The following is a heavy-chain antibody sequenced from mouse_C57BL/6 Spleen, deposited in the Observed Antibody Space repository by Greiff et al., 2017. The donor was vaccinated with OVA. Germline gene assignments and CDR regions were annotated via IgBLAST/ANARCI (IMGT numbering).Heavy chain of an antibody. J-gene: IGHJ4*01. V-gene: IGHV1-5*01. Sequence: EVKLVESGTVLARPGASVKMSCKTSGYTFTSYWMHWVKQRPGQGLEWIGAIYPGNSDTSYNQKFKGKAKLTAVTSASTAYMELSSLTNEDSAVYYCTRERDYGSSYAMDYWGQGTSVTVSS. CDR3: TRERDYGSSYAMDY. CDR2: IYPGNSDT. D-gene: IGHD1-1*01. CDR1: GYTFTSYW.